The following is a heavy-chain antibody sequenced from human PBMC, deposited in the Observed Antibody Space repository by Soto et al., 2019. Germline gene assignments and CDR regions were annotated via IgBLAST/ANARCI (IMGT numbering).Heavy chain of an antibody. Sequence: GGSLRLSCAASGFTFSSYGMHWVRQAPGKGLEWVAVISYDGSNKYYADSVKGRFTISRDNSKNTLYLQMNSLRAGDTAVYYCAKVNPGHYDILTGSSRPYGMDVWGQGTTVTVSS. CDR3: AKVNPGHYDILTGSSRPYGMDV. J-gene: IGHJ6*02. CDR2: ISYDGSNK. V-gene: IGHV3-30*18. CDR1: GFTFSSYG. D-gene: IGHD3-9*01.